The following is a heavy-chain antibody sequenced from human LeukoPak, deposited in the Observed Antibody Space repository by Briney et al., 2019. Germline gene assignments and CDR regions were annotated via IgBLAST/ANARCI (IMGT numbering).Heavy chain of an antibody. CDR3: ARDPYDSSWGLCYFDY. CDR1: GFTVRTNY. V-gene: IGHV3-7*04. Sequence: GGSLRLSCTASGFTVRTNYMSWVRQAPGKGLEWVANIKQDGSDKYYVDSVKGRFTISRDNAKNSLYLQMNSLRAEDTAVYYCARDPYDSSWGLCYFDYWGQGNLVTVSS. CDR2: IKQDGSDK. D-gene: IGHD3-22*01. J-gene: IGHJ4*02.